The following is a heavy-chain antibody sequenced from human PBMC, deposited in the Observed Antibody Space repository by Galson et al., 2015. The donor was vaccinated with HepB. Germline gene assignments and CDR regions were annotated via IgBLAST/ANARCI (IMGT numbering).Heavy chain of an antibody. Sequence: SVKVSCKASGYTFTSYGISWVRQAPGQGLEWMGWISAYNGNTNYAQKLQGRVTMTTDTSTSTAYMELRSLRSDDTAVYYCARVITIFGVVIIGDNWFDPWGQGTLVTVSS. CDR2: ISAYNGNT. D-gene: IGHD3-3*01. J-gene: IGHJ5*02. CDR3: ARVITIFGVVIIGDNWFDP. CDR1: GYTFTSYG. V-gene: IGHV1-18*01.